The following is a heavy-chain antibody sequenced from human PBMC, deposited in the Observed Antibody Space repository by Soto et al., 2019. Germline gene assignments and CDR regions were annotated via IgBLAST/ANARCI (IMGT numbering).Heavy chain of an antibody. CDR2: IYTGGSI. D-gene: IGHD3-22*01. V-gene: IGHV4-4*07. CDR1: GGSLSNYY. Sequence: PSETLSLTCTVSGGSLSNYYWSWIRQPTGKGLEGIGRIYTGGSINYNPSLKSRVTMSVDTSKQQFSLKRTSVTAADTAVYYSARDLDSSGFSPDWFDHWGQGTLVPVSS. CDR3: ARDLDSSGFSPDWFDH. J-gene: IGHJ5*02.